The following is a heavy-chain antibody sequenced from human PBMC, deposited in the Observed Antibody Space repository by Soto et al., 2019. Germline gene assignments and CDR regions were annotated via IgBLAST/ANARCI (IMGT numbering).Heavy chain of an antibody. J-gene: IGHJ5*02. CDR3: ATGTNGTTGWYHP. CDR1: GYTFTDFY. V-gene: IGHV1-2*02. D-gene: IGHD1-1*01. CDR2: IKPKTGAT. Sequence: QEQLVQSGTEVKKPGASVTVSCKSSGYTFTDFYLHWLRQAPGQGLEWGGWIKPKTGATKSSQKFQGRVTMSRDTSVSTAYIGLTSLTSDDTAMYYCATGTNGTTGWYHPWGQGTRVTVSS.